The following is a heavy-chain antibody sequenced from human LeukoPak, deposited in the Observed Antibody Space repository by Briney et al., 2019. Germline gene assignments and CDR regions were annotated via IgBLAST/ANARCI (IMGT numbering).Heavy chain of an antibody. J-gene: IGHJ5*01. CDR2: IWHDGSVK. CDR1: GFSFSNYG. CDR3: ARDLWAPGCGSLSCTHVDS. V-gene: IGHV3-33*01. D-gene: IGHD2-2*01. Sequence: PGTSLRLSCAGSGFSFSNYGMHWVRQAPGKGLEWVALIWHDGSVKYYADSVKGRFTVSKDNSKSTVYLQMVSLRGEDTAVYYCARDLWAPGCGSLSCTHVDSWGQGTLVTVSS.